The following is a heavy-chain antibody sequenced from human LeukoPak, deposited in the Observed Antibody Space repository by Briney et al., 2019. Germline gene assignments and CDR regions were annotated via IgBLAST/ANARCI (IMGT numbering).Heavy chain of an antibody. V-gene: IGHV4-38-2*02. CDR1: GYSISSGYY. D-gene: IGHD3-10*01. CDR3: ARHPRTMVRGNPPYYFDY. Sequence: SETLSLTCTVSGYSISSGYYWGWIRQPPGKGLEWIGSIYHSGSTYYNPSLKSRVTISVDTSKNQFSLKLSSVTAADTAVYYCARHPRTMVRGNPPYYFDYWGQGTLVTVSS. CDR2: IYHSGST. J-gene: IGHJ4*02.